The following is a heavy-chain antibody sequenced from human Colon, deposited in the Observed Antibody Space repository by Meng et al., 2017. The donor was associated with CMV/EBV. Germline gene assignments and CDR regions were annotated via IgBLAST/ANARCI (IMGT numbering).Heavy chain of an antibody. CDR3: ARVWLGFKVWFGP. CDR2: INPNSGGT. V-gene: IGHV1-2*02. J-gene: IGHJ5*02. D-gene: IGHD3-3*01. CDR1: AYTFTDYD. Sequence: ASVKVSCKASAYTFTDYDIRWVRQAPGQGLEWMGWINPNSGGTNYAQKFEGRVTMTRDTSISTAYMEMRRLTSDDTAVYYCARVWLGFKVWFGPWGQGTLVTVSS.